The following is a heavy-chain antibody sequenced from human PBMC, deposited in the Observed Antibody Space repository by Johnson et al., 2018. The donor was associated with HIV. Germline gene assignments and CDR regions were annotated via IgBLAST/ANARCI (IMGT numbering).Heavy chain of an antibody. V-gene: IGHV3-73*01. CDR3: ARGGSIAARREAFDI. CDR2: IRSKANSYAT. D-gene: IGHD6-6*01. Sequence: VQLVESGGGVVQPGRSLRLSCAASGFTFSSYAMSWVRQASGKGLEWVGRIRSKANSYATAYAASVKGRFTISRDDSKNTLYLQMNSLRAEDTAVYYCARGGSIAARREAFDIWGHGTLVTVSS. CDR1: GFTFSSYA. J-gene: IGHJ3*02.